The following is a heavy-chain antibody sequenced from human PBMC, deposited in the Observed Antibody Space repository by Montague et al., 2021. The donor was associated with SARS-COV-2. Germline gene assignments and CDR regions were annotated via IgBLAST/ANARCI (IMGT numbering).Heavy chain of an antibody. CDR2: IYWDDDE. CDR3: APLGFDSRSYYTPPNWFDP. V-gene: IGHV2-5*02. Sequence: PALVKPTQTLTLTCTFSGISLSTSGVGVAWIRQPPGKALEWLALIYWDDDERYSPSMRSRLTITKDTSENQVVLRMTNMDPMDTATYYCAPLGFDSRSYYTPPNWFDPWGQGILVTVSS. D-gene: IGHD3-10*01. CDR1: GISLSTSGVG. J-gene: IGHJ5*02.